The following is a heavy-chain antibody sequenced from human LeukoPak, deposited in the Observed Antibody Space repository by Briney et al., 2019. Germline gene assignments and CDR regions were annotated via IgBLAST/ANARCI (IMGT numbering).Heavy chain of an antibody. CDR2: IYTSGGT. CDR3: ARLTRLSTSPDRYYLDY. Sequence: PSETMSLNCTGSADSISSFYWRWIRQPPGKELEWIGYIYTSGGTNYIPSLKGRVTISIDTSKNQFSLKLSSVTAADSAVYYCARLTRLSTSPDRYYLDYWGQGTLVTVSS. J-gene: IGHJ4*02. CDR1: ADSISSFY. D-gene: IGHD6-6*01. V-gene: IGHV4-4*09.